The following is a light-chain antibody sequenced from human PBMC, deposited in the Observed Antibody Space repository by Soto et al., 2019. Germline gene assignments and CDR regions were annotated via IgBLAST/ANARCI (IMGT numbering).Light chain of an antibody. CDR3: QQYGSSPWT. CDR1: QSVSSSY. J-gene: IGKJ1*01. Sequence: EIRLTQSPGTLSLYPGERATLSCRASQSVSSSYLAWYQQKPGQAPRLLIYGASSRATGIPDRFSGSGSGTDFTLTISRLEPEDFAVYYCQQYGSSPWTFGQGTKVDI. V-gene: IGKV3-20*01. CDR2: GAS.